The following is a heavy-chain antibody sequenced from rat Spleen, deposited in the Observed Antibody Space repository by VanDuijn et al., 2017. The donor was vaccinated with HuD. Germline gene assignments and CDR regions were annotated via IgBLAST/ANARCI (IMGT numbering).Heavy chain of an antibody. Sequence: EVQLVESGGGLVQPGRSLKLSCAASGFTFNNYVMAWVRQAPTKGLEWVATISSDGGRNFYRDSVKGRFTVSRDNAKNSLYLQMNSLRSEDTATYYCTRATAEWHFDFWGPGTMVTVSS. J-gene: IGHJ1*01. CDR2: ISSDGGRN. V-gene: IGHV5-29*01. CDR3: TRATAEWHFDF. CDR1: GFTFNNYV. D-gene: IGHD1-2*01.